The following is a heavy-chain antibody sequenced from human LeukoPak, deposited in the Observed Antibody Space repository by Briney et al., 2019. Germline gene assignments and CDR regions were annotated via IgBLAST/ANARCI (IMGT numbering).Heavy chain of an antibody. V-gene: IGHV1-2*02. CDR3: ARENHVWNGAYYYGMDV. CDR1: GYTFTGYY. D-gene: IGHD1-1*01. CDR2: INPNSGGT. Sequence: ASVKVSCKASGYTFTGYYIQWVRQAPGQGLEWMGWINPNSGGTNYAQKFQGRVTMTRDTSISTAYMELSRLRSDDTAVYYCARENHVWNGAYYYGMDVWGQGTTVTVSS. J-gene: IGHJ6*02.